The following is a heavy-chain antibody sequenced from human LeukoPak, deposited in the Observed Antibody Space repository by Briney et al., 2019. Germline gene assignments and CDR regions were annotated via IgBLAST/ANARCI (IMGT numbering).Heavy chain of an antibody. CDR3: ARDKVMRGVAYYFDY. CDR2: ISYDGSNK. J-gene: IGHJ4*02. D-gene: IGHD3-16*01. CDR1: GFTFSSYA. V-gene: IGHV3-30*04. Sequence: GGSLRLSCVASGFTFSSYAMHWVRQAPGKGLEWVAVISYDGSNKYYADSVKGRFTISRDNSKNTLYLQMNSLRAEDTAVYYCARDKVMRGVAYYFDYWGQGTLVTVSS.